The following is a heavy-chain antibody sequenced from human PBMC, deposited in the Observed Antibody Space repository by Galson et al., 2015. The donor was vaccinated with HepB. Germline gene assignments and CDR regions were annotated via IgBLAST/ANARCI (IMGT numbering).Heavy chain of an antibody. CDR2: ISGYNGNR. CDR1: GYTFTDFG. Sequence: SGAEVKQPGASVKVSCKASGYTFTDFGISWVRQAPGQGLEWMGWISGYNGNRNYAQKFQGRVTMTTDTSTTTAYMELRSLRSDDTAVYYCTRDLASVGPIFFDFWGQGTLVTVSS. CDR3: TRDLASVGPIFFDF. J-gene: IGHJ4*02. V-gene: IGHV1-18*04. D-gene: IGHD1-26*01.